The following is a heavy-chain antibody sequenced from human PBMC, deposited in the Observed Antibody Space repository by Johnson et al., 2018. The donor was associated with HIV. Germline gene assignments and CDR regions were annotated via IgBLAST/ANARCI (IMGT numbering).Heavy chain of an antibody. CDR1: GFTFSTYA. Sequence: MQLVESGGGLVQPGGSLRLSCAASGFTFSTYAIHWVRQAPGKGLEYVSAISNNGGSTYYANSVKGRFTISRDNSKNTLYLQMNSLRAGDTAVYYCARGISQPYYNFWSGYHYPDAFDIWGQGTMVTVSS. CDR2: ISNNGGST. V-gene: IGHV3-64*01. CDR3: ARGISQPYYNFWSGYHYPDAFDI. J-gene: IGHJ3*02. D-gene: IGHD3-3*01.